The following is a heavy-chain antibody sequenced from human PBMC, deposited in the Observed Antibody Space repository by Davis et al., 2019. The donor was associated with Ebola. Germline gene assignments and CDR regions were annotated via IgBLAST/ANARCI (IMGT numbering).Heavy chain of an antibody. CDR2: TNSDGSSA. Sequence: PGGSLRLSCAATGFTFGYYWMHWVRQAPGKGLVWVSYTNSDGSSATYADSVKGRFTISRDNAKNTVYLQMNTLRAEDTAVYYCAKDYGSGSLRSGYWGQGTLVTVSS. J-gene: IGHJ4*02. CDR1: GFTFGYYW. D-gene: IGHD3-10*01. V-gene: IGHV3-74*01. CDR3: AKDYGSGSLRSGY.